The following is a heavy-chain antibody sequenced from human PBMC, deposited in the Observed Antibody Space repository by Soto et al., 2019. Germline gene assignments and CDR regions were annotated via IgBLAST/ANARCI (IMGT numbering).Heavy chain of an antibody. CDR1: GYTVTSYD. J-gene: IGHJ3*02. CDR2: INPSGGST. Sequence: ASVQVSCAASGYTVTSYDVHWVRQAPGQGLERMGIINPSGGSTSDAQKFQGRVTMTRDTSTSTVDMELSGLRSEDTSVYYCARDLDLTGYYMFAVDIWGQGTMVTVSS. CDR3: ARDLDLTGYYMFAVDI. V-gene: IGHV1-46*01. D-gene: IGHD3-9*01.